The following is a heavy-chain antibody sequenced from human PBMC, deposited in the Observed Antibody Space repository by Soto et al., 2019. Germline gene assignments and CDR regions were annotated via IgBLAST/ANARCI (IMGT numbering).Heavy chain of an antibody. CDR3: ARVFGGVYDYIWGSYRYDYYYMDV. Sequence: VASVKVSCKASGYTFTSYDINWVRQATGQGLEWMGWMNPNSGNTGYAQKFQGRVTMTRNTSISTAYMELSSLRSEDTAVYYCARVFGGVYDYIWGSYRYDYYYMDVWGKGTTVTVSS. V-gene: IGHV1-8*01. J-gene: IGHJ6*03. D-gene: IGHD3-16*02. CDR2: MNPNSGNT. CDR1: GYTFTSYD.